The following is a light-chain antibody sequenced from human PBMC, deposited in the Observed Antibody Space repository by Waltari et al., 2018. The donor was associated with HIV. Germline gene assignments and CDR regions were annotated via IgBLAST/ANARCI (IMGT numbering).Light chain of an antibody. J-gene: IGLJ3*02. V-gene: IGLV2-8*01. CDR3: SSYAGSNNWV. Sequence: QSALTQPPSASGSPGQSVTISCTGTSSDVGGYNYVSWYQQHPGKAPKLMIYEVSKRPSGVPYRFFGSKSGNTASLTVSGLQAEDEADYYCSSYAGSNNWVFGGGTKLTVL. CDR1: SSDVGGYNY. CDR2: EVS.